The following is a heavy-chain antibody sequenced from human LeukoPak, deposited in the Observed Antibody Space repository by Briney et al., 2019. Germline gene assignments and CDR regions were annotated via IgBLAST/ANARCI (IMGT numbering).Heavy chain of an antibody. V-gene: IGHV3-9*01. Sequence: GGSLRLSCAAAGFTFEDYAMHWVRQAPGKGLEWVSGISWDSGTIGYADSVKGRFTISRDNAKNSLYLQMNSLRAEDTALYYRAKGSAGDFDYWGQGTLVTVSS. CDR2: ISWDSGTI. D-gene: IGHD6-13*01. CDR1: GFTFEDYA. J-gene: IGHJ4*02. CDR3: AKGSAGDFDY.